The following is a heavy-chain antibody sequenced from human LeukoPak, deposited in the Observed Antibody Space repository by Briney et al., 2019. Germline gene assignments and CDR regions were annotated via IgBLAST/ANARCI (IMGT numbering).Heavy chain of an antibody. CDR2: ISSSGSTI. J-gene: IGHJ3*02. V-gene: IGHV3-48*03. D-gene: IGHD3-9*01. CDR3: AKSLILTGYYWDAFDI. Sequence: GGSLRLSCAASGFTFSSYEMNWVRQAPGKGLEWVSYISSSGSTIYYADSVKGRFTISRDNAKNSLYLQMNSLRAEDTAVYYCAKSLILTGYYWDAFDIWGQGTMVTVSS. CDR1: GFTFSSYE.